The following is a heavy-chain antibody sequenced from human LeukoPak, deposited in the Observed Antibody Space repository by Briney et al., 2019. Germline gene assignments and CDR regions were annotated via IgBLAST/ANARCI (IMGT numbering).Heavy chain of an antibody. J-gene: IGHJ5*02. D-gene: IGHD6-13*01. CDR3: ARLQLGVYNWFDP. CDR1: GGSISSGDYY. V-gene: IGHV4-30-4*08. Sequence: SETLSLTCTVSGGSISSGDYYWSWIRHPPGKGLEWIGYIYYSGSTYYNPSLKSRVTISVDTSKNQFSLKLSSVTAADTAVYYCARLQLGVYNWFDPWGQGTLVTVSS. CDR2: IYYSGST.